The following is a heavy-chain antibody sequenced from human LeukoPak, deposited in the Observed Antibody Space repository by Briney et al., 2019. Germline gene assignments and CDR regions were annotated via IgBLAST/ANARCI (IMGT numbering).Heavy chain of an antibody. V-gene: IGHV4-31*03. CDR3: ARAARQGFTMIVVPFFYFDL. D-gene: IGHD3-22*01. CDR1: GGSISSGASD. Sequence: SQTLSLTCTVSGGSISSGASDWGWIRQHPKRGLEWVGYINHSGSTYYNPSLGSRVTMSVDTSKHQFSLKMSSVTAADSAVYYCARAARQGFTMIVVPFFYFDLWGRGTLVTVSS. J-gene: IGHJ2*01. CDR2: INHSGST.